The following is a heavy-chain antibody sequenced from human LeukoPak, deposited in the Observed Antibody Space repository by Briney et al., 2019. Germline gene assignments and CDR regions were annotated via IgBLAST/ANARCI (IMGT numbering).Heavy chain of an antibody. CDR1: GYTFTSYG. CDR3: ATDPDLYYDSSGYYYVY. V-gene: IGHV1-18*01. Sequence: ASVKVSCKASGYTFTSYGISWVRQAPGQGLEWMGWISAYNGNTNYAQNLQGRVTMTTDTSTSTAYMELSSLRSEDTAVYYCATDPDLYYDSSGYYYVYWGQGTLVTVSS. CDR2: ISAYNGNT. J-gene: IGHJ4*02. D-gene: IGHD3-22*01.